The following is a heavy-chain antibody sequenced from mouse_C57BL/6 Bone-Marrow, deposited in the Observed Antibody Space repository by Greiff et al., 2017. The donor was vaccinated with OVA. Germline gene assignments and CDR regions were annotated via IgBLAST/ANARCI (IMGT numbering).Heavy chain of an antibody. Sequence: QVQLKESGPELVKPGASVKLSCKASGYTFTGYDINWVKQRPGQGLEWIGWLFPRDGSTTYNEKFKGKATFTVSTSSSTSYRKLHSLTSEDSAVYFCARSSERTGFYYAMDYWGQGTSVTVSS. V-gene: IGHV1-85*01. CDR2: LFPRDGST. D-gene: IGHD4-1*01. CDR1: GYTFTGYD. CDR3: ARSSERTGFYYAMDY. J-gene: IGHJ4*01.